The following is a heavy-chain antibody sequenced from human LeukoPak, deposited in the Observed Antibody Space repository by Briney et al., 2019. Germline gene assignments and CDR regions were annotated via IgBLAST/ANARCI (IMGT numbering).Heavy chain of an antibody. CDR1: GFTFNTYS. CDR2: ISDSTNYI. CDR3: ARGPSGYHNT. Sequence: GGSLRLSCAASGFTFNTYSMNWVRQAPGKGLEWVSSISDSTNYIYYADSVKGRFTISRDNAKNSLYLQMNSLRAEDTAVYYCARGPSGYHNTGGQGTLVTVSS. J-gene: IGHJ4*02. D-gene: IGHD5-12*01. V-gene: IGHV3-21*01.